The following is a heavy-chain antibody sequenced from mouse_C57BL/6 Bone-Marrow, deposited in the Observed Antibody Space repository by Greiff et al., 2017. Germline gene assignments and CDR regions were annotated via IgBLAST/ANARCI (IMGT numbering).Heavy chain of an antibody. V-gene: IGHV1-58*01. CDR1: GYTFTSYG. D-gene: IGHD5-5*01. Sequence: VQLKESGAELVRPGSSVKLSCKTSGYTFTSYGINWVKQRPGQGLEWIGYIYIGNGYTEYNQTFKGKATLTSDTSSSTAYMQLGSLTSEDSAIYVCACYLAEFAYWGQGTLVTVSA. CDR2: IYIGNGYT. J-gene: IGHJ3*01. CDR3: ACYLAEFAY.